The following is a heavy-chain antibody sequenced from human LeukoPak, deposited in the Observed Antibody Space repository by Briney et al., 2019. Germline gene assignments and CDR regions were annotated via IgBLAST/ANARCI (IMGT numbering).Heavy chain of an antibody. CDR1: GFTFGDYG. Sequence: PGRSLRLSCTAPGFTFGDYGMSWVRQAPGKGLEWVGFIRSKAYGGTTEYAASVKGRFTISRDDSKSIAYLQMNSLKTEDTAVYYCTRGDYYDTSGYYFLFDYWGQGTLVTVSS. CDR2: IRSKAYGGTT. V-gene: IGHV3-49*04. CDR3: TRGDYYDTSGYYFLFDY. D-gene: IGHD3-22*01. J-gene: IGHJ4*02.